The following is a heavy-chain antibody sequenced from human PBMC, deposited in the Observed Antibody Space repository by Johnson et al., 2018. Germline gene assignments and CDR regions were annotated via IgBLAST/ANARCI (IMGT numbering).Heavy chain of an antibody. V-gene: IGHV3-66*01. J-gene: IGHJ6*02. CDR2: IYSGGST. CDR3: AGDHACSGVTCSSYYYVMDV. Sequence: EVQLLESGGGVVQPGRSLRLSCAASGFTVSSNYMSWVRQAPGKGLEWVSVIYSGGSTYYADSVKGRFTISRDNAKNLLYLQMYSLSDEDTAVYYCAGDHACSGVTCSSYYYVMDVWGQGTTVTVSS. CDR1: GFTVSSNY. D-gene: IGHD2-15*01.